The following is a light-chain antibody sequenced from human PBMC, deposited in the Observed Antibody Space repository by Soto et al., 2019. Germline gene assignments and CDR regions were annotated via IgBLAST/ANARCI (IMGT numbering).Light chain of an antibody. J-gene: IGKJ4*01. CDR3: QQRFNWPLT. CDR2: DAS. CDR1: QNVGIY. Sequence: ESVLTQSPATLSLSPGERATLSCRASQNVGIYLAWYQQKPGQAPRLLIYDASNRAAGIPARFSGGGSGTDFTLTISSLEPEDFAVYYCQQRFNWPLTFGGGTRVEIK. V-gene: IGKV3-11*01.